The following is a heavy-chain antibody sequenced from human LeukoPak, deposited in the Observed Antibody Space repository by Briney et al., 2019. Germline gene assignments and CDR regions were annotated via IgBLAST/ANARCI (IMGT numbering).Heavy chain of an antibody. D-gene: IGHD3-22*01. CDR2: ITPSATT. J-gene: IGHJ4*02. CDR3: AKLALYYYDSSGYYPTGHFDY. V-gene: IGHV3-23*01. Sequence: PGGSLRLSCAASGFAFSNYGMNWVRQAPGKGLEWVSGITPSATTYYADSVKGRFTISRDNSKNTLYLQMNSLRAEDTAVYYCAKLALYYYDSSGYYPTGHFDYWGQGTLVTVSS. CDR1: GFAFSNYG.